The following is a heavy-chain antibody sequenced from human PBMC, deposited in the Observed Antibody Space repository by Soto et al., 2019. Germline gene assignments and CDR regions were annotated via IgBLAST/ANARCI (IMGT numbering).Heavy chain of an antibody. CDR1: GGSISSGGYS. Sequence: QLQLQESGSGLVKPSQTLSLTCAVSGGSISSGGYSWSWIRQPPGKGLEWIGYIYHSGSTYYNPSLTSRVPISVDRSKNQFSLKLSSLTAADTAVYYCARVWGGSNGFDPWGQGTLVTVSS. V-gene: IGHV4-30-2*01. J-gene: IGHJ5*02. CDR3: ARVWGGSNGFDP. D-gene: IGHD3-16*01. CDR2: IYHSGST.